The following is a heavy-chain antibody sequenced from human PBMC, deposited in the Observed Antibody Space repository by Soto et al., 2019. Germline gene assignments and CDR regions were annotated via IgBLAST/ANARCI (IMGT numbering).Heavy chain of an antibody. D-gene: IGHD3-10*01. V-gene: IGHV4-30-4*01. Sequence: SETLSLTCTVSGGSISSGDYYWSWIRQPPGKGLEWIGHIYYSGSTYYNQSLKSRVTISVDTSKNQFSLKLSSVTAADTDVYYCARVGGFGATTIDYWGQGTLVTVSS. CDR3: ARVGGFGATTIDY. J-gene: IGHJ4*02. CDR2: IYYSGST. CDR1: GGSISSGDYY.